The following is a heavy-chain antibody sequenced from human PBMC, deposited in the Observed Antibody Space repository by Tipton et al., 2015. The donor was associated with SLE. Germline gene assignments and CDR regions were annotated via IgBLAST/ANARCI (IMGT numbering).Heavy chain of an antibody. CDR1: GGSISSSSYY. V-gene: IGHV4-39*07. CDR3: ARGYCSGGSCSRWSYVDL. D-gene: IGHD2-15*01. Sequence: TLSLTCTVSGGSISSSSYYWGWIRQPPGKGLEWIGSIYYSGSTYYNPSLKSRVTISVDTPKNQFSLKLSSVTAADTAVYYCARGYCSGGSCSRWSYVDLWGRGTLVTVSS. J-gene: IGHJ2*01. CDR2: IYYSGST.